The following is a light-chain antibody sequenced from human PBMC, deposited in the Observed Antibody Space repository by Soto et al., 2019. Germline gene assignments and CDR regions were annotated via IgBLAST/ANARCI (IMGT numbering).Light chain of an antibody. Sequence: AIRMTQSPSSLSASTGDRVTITCRASQGISSYLAWYQQKPGKAPKLLIYAASTLQSGVPSRFSGSGSGTDFTLTISCLQSEDFATYYCQQYYSYPITLGPGTKVDIK. J-gene: IGKJ3*01. CDR1: QGISSY. CDR2: AAS. V-gene: IGKV1-8*01. CDR3: QQYYSYPIT.